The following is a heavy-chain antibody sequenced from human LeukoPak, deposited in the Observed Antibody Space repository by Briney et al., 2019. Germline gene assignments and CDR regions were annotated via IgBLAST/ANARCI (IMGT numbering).Heavy chain of an antibody. CDR1: GYTFTGYY. CDR3: ARDLPPQEMTDYDYVWGSYRYFDY. CDR2: INPNSGGT. D-gene: IGHD3-16*02. V-gene: IGHV1-2*02. Sequence: GASVKVSCKASGYTFTGYYMHWVRQAPGQGLEWMGWINPNSGGTNYAQKLQGRVTMTTDTSTSTAYMELRSLRSDDTAVYYCARDLPPQEMTDYDYVWGSYRYFDYWGQGTLVTVSS. J-gene: IGHJ4*02.